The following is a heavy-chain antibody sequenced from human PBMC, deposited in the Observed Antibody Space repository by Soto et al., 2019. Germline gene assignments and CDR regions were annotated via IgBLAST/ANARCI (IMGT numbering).Heavy chain of an antibody. CDR2: VYNSGST. J-gene: IGHJ5*02. Sequence: SETLSLSWTVAGGSIDGFYWSWIRQPPGKGLEWIGYVYNSGSTNYNPSLKSRVTISIDTSKNQFSLKLTSLTATDTAVYYCARGGPSSKWLDPWGQGTLVTVSS. CDR3: ARGGPSSKWLDP. V-gene: IGHV4-59*01. CDR1: GGSIDGFY.